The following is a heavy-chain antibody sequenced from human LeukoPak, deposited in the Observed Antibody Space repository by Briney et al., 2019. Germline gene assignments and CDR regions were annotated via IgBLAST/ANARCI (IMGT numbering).Heavy chain of an antibody. CDR3: ARWEADRDFYYYYYMDV. V-gene: IGHV7-4-1*02. CDR2: INTNTGNP. D-gene: IGHD3-3*01. CDR1: GYIFSIYA. J-gene: IGHJ6*03. Sequence: ASVKVSCKASGYIFSIYAMIWVRQAPGQGLEWMGWINTNTGNPTYAQGFTGRFVFSLDTSVSTAYLQISSLKAEDTAVYYCARWEADRDFYYYYYMDVWGKGTTVTVSS.